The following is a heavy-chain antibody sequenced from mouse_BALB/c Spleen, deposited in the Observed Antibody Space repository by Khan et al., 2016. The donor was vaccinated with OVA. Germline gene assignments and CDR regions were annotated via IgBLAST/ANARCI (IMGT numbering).Heavy chain of an antibody. CDR1: GYTFTDYS. V-gene: IGHV9-2-1*01. Sequence: QIQLVQSGPELKKSGETVKISCKASGYTFTDYSMHWVKQAPGKGLKWMGWINTETGEPTYADDFKGRFAFSLETSASTAYLQINNLKNEDTTTYFCARGGYYGRGAMDYWGQGTSVTVSS. CDR2: INTETGEP. J-gene: IGHJ4*01. CDR3: ARGGYYGRGAMDY. D-gene: IGHD1-1*01.